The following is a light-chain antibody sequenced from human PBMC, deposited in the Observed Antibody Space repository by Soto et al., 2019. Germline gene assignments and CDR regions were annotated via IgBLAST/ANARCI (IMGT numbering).Light chain of an antibody. CDR2: AAS. CDR3: KQYYAYPWT. J-gene: IGKJ1*01. Sequence: AIRMTQSPSSLSASTGDKVTITCRASQDVSSSLAWYQQKPGKAPKLLIFAASTLQSGVPSRFIGSGSEKDFTFTISCLQSEDFATYYCKQYYAYPWTFGQGTKVEF. V-gene: IGKV1-8*01. CDR1: QDVSSS.